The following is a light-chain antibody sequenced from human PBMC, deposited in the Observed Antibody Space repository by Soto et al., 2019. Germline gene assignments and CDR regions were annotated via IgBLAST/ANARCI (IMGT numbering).Light chain of an antibody. Sequence: QLVLTQPASVSGSPGQSITISCTGTSSDVGGYNYVSWYQQHPGKAPKLMIYEVSNRPPGVSNRFSGSKSGNTASLTISGLQAEDEADYYCSSYTSSSTRVFGTGTKVTVL. J-gene: IGLJ1*01. CDR3: SSYTSSSTRV. CDR2: EVS. V-gene: IGLV2-14*01. CDR1: SSDVGGYNY.